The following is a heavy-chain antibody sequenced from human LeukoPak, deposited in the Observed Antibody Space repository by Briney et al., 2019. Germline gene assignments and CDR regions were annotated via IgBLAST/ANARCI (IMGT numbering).Heavy chain of an antibody. V-gene: IGHV5-51*01. CDR2: IYRGDSDT. CDR1: GCGFTSYW. Sequence: GASLQISCQGSGCGFTSYWSGWGRQMRGKGREGMGIIYRGDSDTRYSPSFQGQVTISADKSISTAYLQWSSLKASDTAMYYCARDAGTSGDAYYYGMDVWGQGTTLTVSS. CDR3: ARDAGTSGDAYYYGMDV. J-gene: IGHJ6*02. D-gene: IGHD1-1*01.